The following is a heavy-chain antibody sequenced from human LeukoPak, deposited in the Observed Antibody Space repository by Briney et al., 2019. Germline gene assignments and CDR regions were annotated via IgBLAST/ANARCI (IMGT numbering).Heavy chain of an antibody. CDR1: GFSLDDYA. CDR3: IKEKGFDLLKDAFDV. J-gene: IGHJ3*01. CDR2: ISWDSGNM. V-gene: IGHV3-9*01. Sequence: PGGSLRPSCAGAGFSLDDYAMHWVRQPPGKGLEWVSSISWDSGNMAYADSVKGRFTISRDNAKNSLFLQMNSLRAEDTALYYFIKEKGFDLLKDAFDVWGQGTMVTVSS.